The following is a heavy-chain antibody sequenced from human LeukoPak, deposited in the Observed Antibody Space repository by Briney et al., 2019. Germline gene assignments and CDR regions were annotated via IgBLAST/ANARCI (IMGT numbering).Heavy chain of an antibody. CDR1: GYTFTSYG. CDR2: ISAYNGNT. CDR3: ARDSRIAVAGRSFDY. V-gene: IGHV1-18*01. J-gene: IGHJ4*02. Sequence: ASVKVSCKASGYTFTSYGISWVRQAPGQGLEWMGWISAYNGNTNYAQKLQVRVTMTTDTSTSTAYMELRSLRSDDTAVYYCARDSRIAVAGRSFDYWGQGTLVTVSS. D-gene: IGHD6-19*01.